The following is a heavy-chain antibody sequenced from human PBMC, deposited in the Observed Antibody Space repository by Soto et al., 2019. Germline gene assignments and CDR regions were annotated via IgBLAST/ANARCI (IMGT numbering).Heavy chain of an antibody. D-gene: IGHD2-2*01. CDR1: GFTFSDNA. J-gene: IGHJ6*02. CDR2: ISDDGDST. CDR3: AKSLSTAVNYGLDV. V-gene: IGHV3-23*01. Sequence: GGSLRLSCGASGFTFSDNAMTWVRQAPGKGLEWVSSISDDGDSTYYADSVKGRFAVSRDNSRNTLFLHMNSLGAEDTAVYYCAKSLSTAVNYGLDVWGQGTSVTVSS.